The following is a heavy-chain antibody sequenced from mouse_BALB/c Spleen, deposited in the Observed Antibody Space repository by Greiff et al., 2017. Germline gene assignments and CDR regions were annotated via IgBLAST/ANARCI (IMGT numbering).Heavy chain of an antibody. Sequence: QVQLQQSGPDLVKPGASVKISCKASGYAFSSSWMNWVKQRPGQGLEWIGRIYPGDGDTNYNGKFKGKATLTADKSSSTAYMQLSSLTSVDSAVYFCARLLSSTVGHYYAMDYWGQGTSVTVSS. D-gene: IGHD1-1*01. CDR2: IYPGDGDT. V-gene: IGHV1-82*01. J-gene: IGHJ4*01. CDR3: ARLLSSTVGHYYAMDY. CDR1: GYAFSSSW.